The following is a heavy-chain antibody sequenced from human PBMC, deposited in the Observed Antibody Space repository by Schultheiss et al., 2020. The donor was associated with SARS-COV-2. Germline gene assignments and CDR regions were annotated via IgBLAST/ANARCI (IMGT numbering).Heavy chain of an antibody. CDR1: GGSISGYY. D-gene: IGHD2-15*01. J-gene: IGHJ5*02. Sequence: SETLSLTCSVSGGSISGYYWSWIRQPPGKGLEWIGYIYYSGSTNYSPSLKSRVTISVDTSKNQFSLKLSSVTAADTAVYYCARARDIVVVVAAPTIGGNWFDPWGQGTLVTVSS. CDR3: ARARDIVVVVAAPTIGGNWFDP. CDR2: IYYSGST. V-gene: IGHV4-59*12.